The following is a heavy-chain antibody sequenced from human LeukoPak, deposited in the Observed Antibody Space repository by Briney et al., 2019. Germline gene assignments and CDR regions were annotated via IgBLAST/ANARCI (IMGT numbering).Heavy chain of an antibody. V-gene: IGHV1-69*06. CDR1: GGTFSSYA. Sequence: SVKVSCKASGGTFSSYAISWVRQAPGQGLEWMGGVIPIFGTANYAQKFQGRVTITADKSTSTAYMELSSLRSEDTAVYYCATDNNWKSRRGAFDIWGQGTMVTVSS. CDR3: ATDNNWKSRRGAFDI. CDR2: VIPIFGTA. J-gene: IGHJ3*02. D-gene: IGHD1-20*01.